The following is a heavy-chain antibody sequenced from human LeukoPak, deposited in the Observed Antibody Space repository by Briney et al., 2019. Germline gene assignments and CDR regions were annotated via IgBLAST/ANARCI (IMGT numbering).Heavy chain of an antibody. D-gene: IGHD6-13*01. J-gene: IGHJ5*02. CDR1: GYTFTDYY. Sequence: ASVKVSCKASGYTFTDYYLHWVRQAPGQGLESMGWITPTSGGANYAQKFQGRVAMTRDTSISTAYMELSRLRSDDTAVYYCARGGSRLRQLVLFNGDWFDPWGQGTLVTVSS. CDR3: ARGGSRLRQLVLFNGDWFDP. CDR2: ITPTSGGA. V-gene: IGHV1-2*02.